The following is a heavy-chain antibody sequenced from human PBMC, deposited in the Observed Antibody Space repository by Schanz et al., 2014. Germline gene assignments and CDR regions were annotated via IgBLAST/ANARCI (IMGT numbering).Heavy chain of an antibody. Sequence: QVQLVESGGGVVQPGRSLRLSCAAYGFTLSSYAMHWVRQAPGKGLEWVAVIWYDENNKYYADSVKGRFTMSRDNSKNTLYLQMNSLRAEDTSVYFCARVRRRIATPSTPSFRNYYYYAMDVWGQGTTVIVSS. CDR3: ARVRRRIATPSTPSFRNYYYYAMDV. D-gene: IGHD6-13*01. V-gene: IGHV3-33*08. J-gene: IGHJ6*02. CDR1: GFTLSSYA. CDR2: IWYDENNK.